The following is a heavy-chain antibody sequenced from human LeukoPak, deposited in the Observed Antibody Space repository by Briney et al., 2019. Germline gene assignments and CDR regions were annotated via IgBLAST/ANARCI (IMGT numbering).Heavy chain of an antibody. CDR3: AAGRAGYYYYYMDV. J-gene: IGHJ6*03. V-gene: IGHV4-34*01. Sequence: SETLSLTCAVYGGSFSGHYWSWIRQPPGKGLEWIGEINHSGSTNYNPSLKSRVTISVDTSKNQFSLKLSSVTAADTAVYFAAAGRAGYYYYYMDVWGKGTTVTVSS. CDR1: GGSFSGHY. D-gene: IGHD6-13*01. CDR2: INHSGST.